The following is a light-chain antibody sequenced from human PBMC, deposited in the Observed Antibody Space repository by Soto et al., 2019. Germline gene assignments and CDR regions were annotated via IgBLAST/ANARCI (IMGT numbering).Light chain of an antibody. Sequence: ELVLTHSPATLSLSPGEKATLSSRAIQSVSSYLAWYQQKPGQAPRLLIYDASNRATGIPARFSGSGSGTEFTLTISRLEPEDFAVYYCQQYGSSPSTFGQGTKVDIK. J-gene: IGKJ1*01. CDR1: QSVSSY. CDR2: DAS. CDR3: QQYGSSPST. V-gene: IGKV3-20*01.